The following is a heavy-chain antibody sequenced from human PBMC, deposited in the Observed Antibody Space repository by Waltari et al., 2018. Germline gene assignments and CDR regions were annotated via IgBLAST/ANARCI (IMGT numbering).Heavy chain of an antibody. CDR2: INPSGGST. CDR3: ARASITIFGVVDYYFDY. CDR1: GYTFTSYY. V-gene: IGHV1-46*01. Sequence: QVQLVQSGAEVKKPGASVKVSCKASGYTFTSYYMHWVRQAPGQGLEWMGIINPSGGSTSYAQKFQGRVTMTRDTSTSTVYRELSSLRSEDTAVYYCARASITIFGVVDYYFDYWGQGTLVTVSS. D-gene: IGHD3-3*01. J-gene: IGHJ4*02.